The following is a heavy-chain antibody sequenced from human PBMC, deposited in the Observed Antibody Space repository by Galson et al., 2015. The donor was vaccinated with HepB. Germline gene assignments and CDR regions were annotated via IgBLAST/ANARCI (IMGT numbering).Heavy chain of an antibody. V-gene: IGHV3-23*01. D-gene: IGHD3-22*01. CDR1: GFTFSSYA. J-gene: IGHJ3*02. CDR2: ISGSGGST. Sequence: SLRLSCAASGFTFSSYAMSWVRQAPGKGLEWVSAISGSGGSTYYADSVKGRFTISRDNSKNTLYLQMNSLRAEDTAVYYCASRYYYDSSGYYYLDAFDIWGQGTMVTVSS. CDR3: ASRYYYDSSGYYYLDAFDI.